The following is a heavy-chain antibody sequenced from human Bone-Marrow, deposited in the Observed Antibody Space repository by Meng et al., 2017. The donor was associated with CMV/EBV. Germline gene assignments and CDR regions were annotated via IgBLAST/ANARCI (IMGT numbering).Heavy chain of an antibody. CDR1: GYTFTSYD. CDR2: ISAYNGNT. J-gene: IGHJ4*02. Sequence: ASVKVSCKASGYTFTSYDINWVRQAPGQGLEWMGWISAYNGNTNYAQKPQGRVTMTTDTSTSTAYMELRSLRSDDTAVYYCARVHYDSSGYYYWCFDYWGQGTLVT. V-gene: IGHV1-18*01. D-gene: IGHD3-22*01. CDR3: ARVHYDSSGYYYWCFDY.